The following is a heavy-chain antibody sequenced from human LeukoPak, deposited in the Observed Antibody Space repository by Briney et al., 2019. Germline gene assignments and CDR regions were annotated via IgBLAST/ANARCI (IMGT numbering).Heavy chain of an antibody. Sequence: PGGSLRLSCAASGFTFSSYSMNWVRQAPGKGLEWVSSISSSSSYIYYADSVKGRFTISRDNAKNSLYLQMNSLRAEDTAVYYCARDLSDSGYYGSGRSLGDYWGQGTLVTVSS. J-gene: IGHJ4*02. D-gene: IGHD3-10*01. CDR1: GFTFSSYS. CDR2: ISSSSSYI. V-gene: IGHV3-21*01. CDR3: ARDLSDSGYYGSGRSLGDY.